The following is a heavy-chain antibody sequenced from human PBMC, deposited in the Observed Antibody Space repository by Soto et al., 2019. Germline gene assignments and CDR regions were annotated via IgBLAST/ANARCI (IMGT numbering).Heavy chain of an antibody. CDR3: AHTSASRDYFHS. Sequence: QITLKESGPTLVKPTETLTLTCSFSGFSLTTRSVGLSWVRQPPGTALELLALLYWDDDGRYIPSLQSRLAITKYPSRNQVALTGANVDPGDTATSSCAHTSASRDYFHSSGPGLLVTVSS. J-gene: IGHJ4*02. CDR1: GFSLTTRSVG. CDR2: LYWDDDG. V-gene: IGHV2-5*02. D-gene: IGHD2-2*01.